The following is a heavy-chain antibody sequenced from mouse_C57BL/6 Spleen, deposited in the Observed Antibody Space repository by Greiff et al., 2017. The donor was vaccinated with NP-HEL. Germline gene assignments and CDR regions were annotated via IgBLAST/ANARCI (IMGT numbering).Heavy chain of an antibody. CDR2: ISDGGSYT. CDR3: ARREDYGSSLDY. D-gene: IGHD1-1*01. CDR1: GFTFSSYA. J-gene: IGHJ2*01. V-gene: IGHV5-4*01. Sequence: EVQRVESGGGLVKPGGSLKLSCAASGFTFSSYAMSWVRQTPEKRLEWVATISDGGSYTYYPDNVKGRFTISRDNAKNNLYLQMSHLKSEDTAMYYCARREDYGSSLDYWGQGTTLTVSS.